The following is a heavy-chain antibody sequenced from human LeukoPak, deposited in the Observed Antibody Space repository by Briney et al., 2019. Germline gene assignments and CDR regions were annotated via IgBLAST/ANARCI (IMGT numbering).Heavy chain of an antibody. CDR1: GGSLSSYY. CDR2: THYSGST. D-gene: IGHD1-1*01. Sequence: SETLSLTCSVSGGSLSSYYWNWIRQTPGKGLQWIGYTHYSGSTNYNPSLKSRVSISVDTSKNQFSLKLSSVTAADTALYYCARGNAYNWRFDFWGQGTLVTVSS. CDR3: ARGNAYNWRFDF. V-gene: IGHV4-59*01. J-gene: IGHJ4*02.